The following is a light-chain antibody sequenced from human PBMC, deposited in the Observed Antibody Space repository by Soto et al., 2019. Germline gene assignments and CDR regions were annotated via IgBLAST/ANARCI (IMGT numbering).Light chain of an antibody. CDR1: LTVSDNY. CDR2: GAS. J-gene: IGKJ1*01. V-gene: IGKV3-20*01. CDR3: QQYSTSPLT. Sequence: EIVLTHSPGTLSLSPVERATLSCMASLTVSDNYLAWYQQKAGQAPRLVIYGASSRATGIPARFGASGSGTDFTLTISRLEPEDFAVYYCQQYSTSPLTFGQGTKVDNK.